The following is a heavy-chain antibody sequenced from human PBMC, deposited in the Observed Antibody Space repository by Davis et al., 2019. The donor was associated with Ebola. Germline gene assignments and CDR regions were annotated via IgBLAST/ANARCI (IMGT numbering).Heavy chain of an antibody. V-gene: IGHV4-4*02. D-gene: IGHD3-10*01. CDR3: ARSNYGSGSYDS. CDR1: GDSISSSNW. J-gene: IGHJ5*01. Sequence: MPSETLSLTCAVSGDSISSSNWWSWVRQPPGKGLEWIGYIHDNGDTKSNPSLKSRVTISVDTSKNQFSLKLNSVTAADTAVFYCARSNYGSGSYDSWGQGALVTVSS. CDR2: IHDNGDT.